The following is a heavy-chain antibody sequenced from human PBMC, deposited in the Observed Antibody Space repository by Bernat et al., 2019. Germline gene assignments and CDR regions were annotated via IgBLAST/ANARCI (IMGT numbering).Heavy chain of an antibody. Sequence: EVQLVESGGGLVQPGGSLRLSCAASGFTFSSYSLNWVRQAPGKGLEWVSYISSSSSTIYYADSVKGRFTISRDNAKNSLYLQMNSLRDEDSAADYGARDPSYYYYCMDVWGKGTTVTVSS. CDR2: ISSSSSTI. CDR1: GFTFSSYS. CDR3: ARDPSYYYYCMDV. V-gene: IGHV3-48*02. J-gene: IGHJ6*03.